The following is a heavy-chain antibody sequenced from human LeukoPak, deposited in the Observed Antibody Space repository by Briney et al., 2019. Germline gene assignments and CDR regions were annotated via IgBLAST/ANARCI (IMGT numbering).Heavy chain of an antibody. CDR1: GFTFSSYS. D-gene: IGHD2-8*01. V-gene: IGHV3-21*01. J-gene: IGHJ4*02. CDR2: ISSSSSYV. CDR3: ARDRPGYCTNGVCYAPLHY. Sequence: GGSLRLSCAASGFTFSSYSMNWVRQAPGKGLEWVSSISSSSSYVYYADSVKGRFTISRDNTKNSLYLQMNSLRAEDTAVYYCARDRPGYCTNGVCYAPLHYWGQGTLVTVSS.